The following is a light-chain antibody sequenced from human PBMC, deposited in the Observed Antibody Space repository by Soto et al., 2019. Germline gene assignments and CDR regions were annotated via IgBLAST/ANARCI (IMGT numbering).Light chain of an antibody. CDR2: DAS. CDR3: QPRGES. Sequence: LTQSPATLSLSPGERATFSRTASQGISTYIAWYQQKPGHPPRLLIFDASRRATGIPPRFSGGGFGTQFTLTINNVELDEFAVYHRQPRGESFGPGTRLEIK. V-gene: IGKV3D-11*01. CDR1: QGISTY. J-gene: IGKJ5*01.